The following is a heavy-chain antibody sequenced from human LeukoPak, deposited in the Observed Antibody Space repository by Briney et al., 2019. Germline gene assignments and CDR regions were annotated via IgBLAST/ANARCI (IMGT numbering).Heavy chain of an antibody. Sequence: SGGSLRLSCAASGFILEDYGMTWVRQAPGKGLEWVSGINWNGGSTGYADSVKGRFTISRDNAKNSLYLQMNSLRAEDTALYYCARGPQWLVPEFKVKGGYYMDVWGKGTTVTVSS. V-gene: IGHV3-20*04. CDR3: ARGPQWLVPEFKVKGGYYMDV. CDR1: GFILEDYG. D-gene: IGHD6-19*01. J-gene: IGHJ6*03. CDR2: INWNGGST.